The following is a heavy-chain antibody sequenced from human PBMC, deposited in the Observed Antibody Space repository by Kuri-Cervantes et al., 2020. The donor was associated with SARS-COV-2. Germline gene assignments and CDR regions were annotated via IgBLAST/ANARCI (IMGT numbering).Heavy chain of an antibody. CDR3: AREGDIVVVRDAFDI. CDR2: VSYDRDKK. CDR1: GFTFSSYA. D-gene: IGHD2-2*01. Sequence: GESLKISCAASGFTFSSYAMHWVRRAPGKGLEWVALVSYDRDKKNYADSVKGRFTISRDNSKNTLYLQMNSLRAEDTAVYYCAREGDIVVVRDAFDIWGQGTMVTVSS. J-gene: IGHJ3*02. V-gene: IGHV3-30-3*01.